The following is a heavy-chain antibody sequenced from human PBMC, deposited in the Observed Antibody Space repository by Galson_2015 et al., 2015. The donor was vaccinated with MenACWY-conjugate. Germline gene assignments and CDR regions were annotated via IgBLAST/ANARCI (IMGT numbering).Heavy chain of an antibody. CDR1: GYNFITYW. J-gene: IGHJ6*02. V-gene: IGHV5-51*01. Sequence: QSGAVAKKPGESLKISCKASGYNFITYWIGWVRQVPGKGLEWVGLISPIDSKTRYSPAFEGRVTISADNSITTAYLQWNGLQASDTAMYYCARHPPGGRGMDVWGQGTTVTVSS. D-gene: IGHD1-26*01. CDR3: ARHPPGGRGMDV. CDR2: ISPIDSKT.